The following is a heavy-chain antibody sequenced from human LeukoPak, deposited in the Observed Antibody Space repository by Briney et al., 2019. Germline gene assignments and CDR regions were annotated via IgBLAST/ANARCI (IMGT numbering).Heavy chain of an antibody. Sequence: GGSLRLSCAASGFTFSSYSMNWVRQAPGKGLEWVSSISSSSSYIYYADSVKGRFTITRDNAKNSLYLQMNSLRAEDTAVYYCARGIENLGRLWYDSSEKDVNLFDYWGQGTLVTVSS. J-gene: IGHJ4*02. CDR2: ISSSSSYI. V-gene: IGHV3-21*01. CDR1: GFTFSSYS. CDR3: ARGIENLGRLWYDSSEKDVNLFDY. D-gene: IGHD3-22*01.